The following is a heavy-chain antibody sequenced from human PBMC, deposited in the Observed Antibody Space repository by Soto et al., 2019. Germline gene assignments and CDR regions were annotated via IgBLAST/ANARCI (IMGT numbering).Heavy chain of an antibody. CDR2: INHSGRT. CDR3: ARTSDIVATTGHWFDP. D-gene: IGHD5-12*01. Sequence: QVQLQQWGAGLLKPSETLSLTCAVYGGSFSGYYWSWIRQPPGKGLEWIGEINHSGRTNYNPSLNRRVPISVDTSKNQVSLKLSSVTAADTAVYYCARTSDIVATTGHWFDPWGQGTLVTVSS. CDR1: GGSFSGYY. V-gene: IGHV4-34*01. J-gene: IGHJ5*02.